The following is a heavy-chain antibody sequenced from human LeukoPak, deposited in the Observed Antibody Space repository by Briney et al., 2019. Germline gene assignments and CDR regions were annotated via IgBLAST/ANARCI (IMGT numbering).Heavy chain of an antibody. V-gene: IGHV3-7*03. CDR3: ARRALRYCSSASCPAQYYGVDV. J-gene: IGHJ6*04. CDR2: IKEDGSEK. Sequence: GGSLRLSCAASGFIFSSYWMSWVRQAPGKGLEWVANIKEDGSEKYYVDSVKGRFTISRDNAKNSLYLQTNSLRAEDTAVYYCARRALRYCSSASCPAQYYGVDVWGKGATVTVSS. D-gene: IGHD2-2*01. CDR1: GFIFSSYW.